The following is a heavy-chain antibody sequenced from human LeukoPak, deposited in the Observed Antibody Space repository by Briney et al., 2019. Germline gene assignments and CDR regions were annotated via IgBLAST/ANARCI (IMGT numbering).Heavy chain of an antibody. CDR1: GYTFTGYY. D-gene: IGHD6-6*01. CDR3: ARVGSSSSRWDY. J-gene: IGHJ4*02. V-gene: IGHV1-2*06. Sequence: ASVKVSCKASGYTFTGYYMHWVRQAPGQGLEWMGRINPNSGGTNYAQKFQGRVTVTRDTSISTAYMELSRLRSDDTAVYYCARVGSSSSRWDYWGQGTLVTVSS. CDR2: INPNSGGT.